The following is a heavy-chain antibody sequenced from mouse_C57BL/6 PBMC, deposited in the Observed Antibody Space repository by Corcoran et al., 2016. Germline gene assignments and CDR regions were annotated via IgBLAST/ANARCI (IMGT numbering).Heavy chain of an antibody. CDR3: ARDYYGSSGGY. D-gene: IGHD1-1*01. CDR1: GYAFSSYW. V-gene: IGHV1-80*01. CDR2: IYPGDGDT. J-gene: IGHJ2*01. Sequence: QVQLQQSGAELVKPGASVKISCKASGYAFSSYWMNWVKQRPGKGLEWIGQIYPGDGDTNYNGKFMGKATLTADKSSSTAYMQLSSLTSEDSAVYFCARDYYGSSGGYWGQGTTLTVSS.